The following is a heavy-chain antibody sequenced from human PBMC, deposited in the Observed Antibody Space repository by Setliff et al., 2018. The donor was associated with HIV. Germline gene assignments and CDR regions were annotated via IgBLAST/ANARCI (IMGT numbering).Heavy chain of an antibody. J-gene: IGHJ4*02. Sequence: LSLTCTVSGDSISSYYWTWIRQPPGKGLEWIGYVYYSGSSNYNPSLQSRVTISVDTSKNQFFLILSSVTAADTAMYYCARSYGYNVDYWGQGKLVTV. V-gene: IGHV4-59*01. CDR3: ARSYGYNVDY. CDR2: VYYSGSS. D-gene: IGHD3-16*01. CDR1: GDSISSYY.